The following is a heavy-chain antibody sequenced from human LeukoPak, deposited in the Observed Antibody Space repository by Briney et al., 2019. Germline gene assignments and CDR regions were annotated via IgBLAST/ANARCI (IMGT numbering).Heavy chain of an antibody. Sequence: PGGSLRLSCAASGFTFSSYEMNWVRQAPGKGLEWVSSISSSSSYIYYADSVKGRFTISRDNAKNTLYLQMNSLRAEDTAVYYCARGAGAVRHGFEYWGQGTLVTVSS. CDR3: ARGAGAVRHGFEY. V-gene: IGHV3-21*01. D-gene: IGHD6-19*01. CDR1: GFTFSSYE. CDR2: ISSSSSYI. J-gene: IGHJ4*02.